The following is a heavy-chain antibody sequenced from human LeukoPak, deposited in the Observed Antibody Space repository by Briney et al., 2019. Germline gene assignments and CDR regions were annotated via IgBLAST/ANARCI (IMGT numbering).Heavy chain of an antibody. CDR1: GDSSSFSRSIYY. D-gene: IGHD2-2*01. Sequence: SETLSLTCTVSGDSSSFSRSIYYWNWIRQPPGKGLEWIGSISYTGVTYYKSSLNSRVTISMDTSKNQFSLKLSSVTAADTAVYYCARLLSVVVPAAKRGGYGKNTYYCYYMDVWGKGTTVTISS. CDR3: ARLLSVVVPAAKRGGYGKNTYYCYYMDV. J-gene: IGHJ6*03. V-gene: IGHV4-39*07. CDR2: ISYTGVT.